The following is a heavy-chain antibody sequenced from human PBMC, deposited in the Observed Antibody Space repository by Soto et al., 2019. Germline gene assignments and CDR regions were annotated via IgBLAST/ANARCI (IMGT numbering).Heavy chain of an antibody. J-gene: IGHJ5*02. CDR1: GGTFSNST. D-gene: IGHD3-16*01. V-gene: IGHV1-69*02. Sequence: QVQLVQAGAEVRKPGYSVKVSCQASGGTFSNSTVTWVRQAPGQGLEWMGRLIPILGLANYAQKFRGRLTSTADNTSATADMELRRLRSADTAIYYCARFKLGADSWGQGTRVTGSS. CDR2: LIPILGLA. CDR3: ARFKLGADS.